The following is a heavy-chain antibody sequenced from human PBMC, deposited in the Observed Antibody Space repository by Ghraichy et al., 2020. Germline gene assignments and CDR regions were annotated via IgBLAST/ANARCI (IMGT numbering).Heavy chain of an antibody. D-gene: IGHD6-13*01. J-gene: IGHJ5*02. CDR3: ARGRRGRGAAAHNWFDP. CDR1: GGSFSGYY. V-gene: IGHV4-34*01. CDR2: INHSGST. Sequence: GGSFSGYYWSWIRQPPGKGLEWIGEINHSGSTNYNPSLKSRVTISVDTSKNQFSLKLSSVTAADTAVYYCARGRRGRGAAAHNWFDPWGQGTLVTVSS.